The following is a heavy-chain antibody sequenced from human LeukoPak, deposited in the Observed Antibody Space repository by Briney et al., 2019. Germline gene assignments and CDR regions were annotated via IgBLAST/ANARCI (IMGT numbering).Heavy chain of an antibody. CDR3: ARLMGYCSSTSCHPGWFDP. V-gene: IGHV1-2*02. D-gene: IGHD2-2*01. CDR1: GYTFTAYY. Sequence: ASVKVSCKASGYTFTAYYMHWVRQAPGQGLECMGWINPNSGGTNYAQKFQGRVTMTRDTSISTAYMELSRLRSDDTAVYYCARLMGYCSSTSCHPGWFDPWGQATLVTVSS. J-gene: IGHJ5*02. CDR2: INPNSGGT.